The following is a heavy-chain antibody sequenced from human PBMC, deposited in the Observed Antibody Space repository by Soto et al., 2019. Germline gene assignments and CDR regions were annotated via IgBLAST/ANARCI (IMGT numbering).Heavy chain of an antibody. CDR1: GGSISSYY. Sequence: PSETLSLTCTVSGGSISSYYWSWIRQPPGKGLEWIGYIYYSGSTNYNPSLKSRVTISVDTSKNQFSLKLSSVTAADTAVYYCACAHCRSTAWSGKDNWFDPWGQGTLVTVSS. V-gene: IGHV4-59*01. CDR2: IYYSGST. J-gene: IGHJ5*02. D-gene: IGHD2-2*01. CDR3: ACAHCRSTAWSGKDNWFDP.